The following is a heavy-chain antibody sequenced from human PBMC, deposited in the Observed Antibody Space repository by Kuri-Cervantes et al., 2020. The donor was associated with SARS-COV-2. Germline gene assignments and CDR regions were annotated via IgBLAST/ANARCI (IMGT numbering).Heavy chain of an antibody. D-gene: IGHD6-6*01. Sequence: SETLSLTCTVSGGSISSGGYYWSWIRQPPGKGLEWIGYIYHSGSTYYNPSLKSRVTISVDRSKNQFSLELSSVTAADTAVYYCARVVRRGGIAARPDGQYCFDYWGQGTLVTVSS. J-gene: IGHJ4*02. CDR1: GGSISSGGYY. CDR2: IYHSGST. CDR3: ARVVRRGGIAARPDGQYCFDY. V-gene: IGHV4-30-2*01.